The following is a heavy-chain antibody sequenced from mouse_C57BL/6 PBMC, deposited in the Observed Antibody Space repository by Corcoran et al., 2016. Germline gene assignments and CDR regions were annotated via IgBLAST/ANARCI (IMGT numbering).Heavy chain of an antibody. CDR3: AREGTSYSYAMDY. J-gene: IGHJ4*01. CDR2: INPNNGGT. CDR1: GYTFTDYY. D-gene: IGHD2-12*01. Sequence: EVQLQQSGPELVKPGASVKISCKASGYTFTDYYMNWVKQSHGKSLEWIGDINPNNGGTSYNQKFKGKATLTVDQSSSTAYMQLNSLTSEDSAVYYCAREGTSYSYAMDYWGQGTSVTVSS. V-gene: IGHV1-26*01.